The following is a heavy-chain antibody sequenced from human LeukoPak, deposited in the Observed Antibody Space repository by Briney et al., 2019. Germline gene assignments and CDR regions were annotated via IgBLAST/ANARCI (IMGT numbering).Heavy chain of an antibody. CDR1: GFTFGDCA. CDR3: TRDRITMVRGVKALDY. Sequence: GRSLRLSCTASGFTFGDCAMSWVRQAPGKGLEWIGFIRSKAYGGTTEYAASVKGRFTISRDDSKSIAYLQMNSLKTEDTAVYYCTRDRITMVRGVKALDYWGQGTLVTVSS. J-gene: IGHJ4*02. CDR2: IRSKAYGGTT. D-gene: IGHD3-10*01. V-gene: IGHV3-49*04.